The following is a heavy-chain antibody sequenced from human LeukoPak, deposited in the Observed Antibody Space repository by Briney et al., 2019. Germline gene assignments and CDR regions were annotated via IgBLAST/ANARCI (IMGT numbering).Heavy chain of an antibody. CDR3: AREYCSGTSWYKTIDY. V-gene: IGHV3-64*01. J-gene: IGHJ4*02. Sequence: GGSLRLSCAASGFTFSTNAMHWVRQAPGKGLEYVSAITSNGGSTYYANSVKGRFTISRDNSKNTLYLQMGSLRPEDMAVYYCAREYCSGTSWYKTIDYWGQGTLVTVSS. CDR1: GFTFSTNA. CDR2: ITSNGGST. D-gene: IGHD2-2*02.